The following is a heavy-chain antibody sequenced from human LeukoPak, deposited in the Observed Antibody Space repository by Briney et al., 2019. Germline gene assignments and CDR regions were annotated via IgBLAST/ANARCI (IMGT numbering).Heavy chain of an antibody. D-gene: IGHD6-19*01. CDR3: ARDEKSDGGWRFFDY. CDR2: IYYSGST. J-gene: IGHJ4*02. V-gene: IGHV4-59*01. CDR1: GGSISSYY. Sequence: SETLSLTCTVSGGSISSYYWSWIRQPPGKGLEWIGYIYYSGSTNYSPSLKSRVTISVDTSKNQFSLKLSSVTAADTAVYYCARDEKSDGGWRFFDYWGQGTLVTVSS.